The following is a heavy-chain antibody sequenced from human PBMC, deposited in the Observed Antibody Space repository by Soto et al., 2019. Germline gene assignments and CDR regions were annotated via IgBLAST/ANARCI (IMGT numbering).Heavy chain of an antibody. Sequence: EVQLLESGGGLVQPGGSLRLSCAASGFTFSNYAMSWVRQAPGKGLEWVSTIGRRSDGTYYVDSVKGRFAISRDDSGNTLFLQMSSLRAEDTGIYYCARGRDVTGGDVEYCQYWGQGTLVTVSS. CDR2: IGRRSDGT. CDR3: ARGRDVTGGDVEYCQY. J-gene: IGHJ1*01. V-gene: IGHV3-23*01. CDR1: GFTFSNYA. D-gene: IGHD3-10*02.